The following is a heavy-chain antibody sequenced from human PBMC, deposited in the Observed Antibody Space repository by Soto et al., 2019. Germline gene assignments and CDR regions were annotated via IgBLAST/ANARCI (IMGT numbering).Heavy chain of an antibody. CDR1: GGTFSNYV. CDR3: ARDMTRTVVPYFDF. CDR2: IIPISGAA. Sequence: QVQLVQSGAEVKKPGSSVKVSCKASGGTFSNYVVNWVRQAPGQGLEWMGRIIPISGAANYAQKFQGRVTITADKSTSISYMELSSLRSEDTAVYYCARDMTRTVVPYFDFWGQGTLVTVSS. D-gene: IGHD1-7*01. V-gene: IGHV1-69*06. J-gene: IGHJ4*02.